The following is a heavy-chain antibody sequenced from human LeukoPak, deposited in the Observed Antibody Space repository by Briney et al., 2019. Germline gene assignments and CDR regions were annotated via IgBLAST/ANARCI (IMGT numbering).Heavy chain of an antibody. V-gene: IGHV4-34*01. CDR1: GGSFSGYY. CDR3: AREITYYYGSGHADWFDP. CDR2: INHSGST. D-gene: IGHD3-10*01. Sequence: SETLSLTCAVYGGSFSGYYWSWIRQPPGKGLEWIGEINHSGSTNYNPSLKSRVTISVDTSKNQFSLKLSSVTAADTAVYYCAREITYYYGSGHADWFDPWGQGTLVTVSS. J-gene: IGHJ5*02.